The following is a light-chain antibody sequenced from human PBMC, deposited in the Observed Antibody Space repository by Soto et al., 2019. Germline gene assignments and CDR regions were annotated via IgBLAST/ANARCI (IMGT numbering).Light chain of an antibody. J-gene: IGKJ1*01. Sequence: DIQMTQSPSTLSASVGDRVTITCRASQSISYWLAWFQQKPGKAPKVLIYDASTLESGVPSRFSGSGSGTEFTLTISSLQPEDSATYYCQQHNSSPWTFGQGTRVEIK. V-gene: IGKV1-5*01. CDR2: DAS. CDR1: QSISYW. CDR3: QQHNSSPWT.